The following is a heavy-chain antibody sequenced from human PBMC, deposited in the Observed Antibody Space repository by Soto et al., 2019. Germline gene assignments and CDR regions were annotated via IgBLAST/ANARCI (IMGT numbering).Heavy chain of an antibody. Sequence: GESLKISCRTSGYRFTSYWIAWVRQMPGKGLEWMGIIFPSDSDTRYSPSFQGQVTISADRSTSTVFLQLASLKASDTAVYFCARKDNSGYFNWFDPWGQGTLVTVSS. CDR1: GYRFTSYW. D-gene: IGHD3-22*01. CDR2: IFPSDSDT. V-gene: IGHV5-51*01. J-gene: IGHJ5*02. CDR3: ARKDNSGYFNWFDP.